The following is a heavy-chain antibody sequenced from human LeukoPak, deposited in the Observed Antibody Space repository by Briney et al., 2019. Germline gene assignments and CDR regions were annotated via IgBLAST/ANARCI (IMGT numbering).Heavy chain of an antibody. Sequence: ASVKVSCKASGYTFTSYGIIWVRQAPGQGLEWMGWISAYNGNTNYAQKLQGRVTMTTDTSTSTAYMELRGLRSDDTAVYYCARDPRVDCSSTSCYDLGGQRMDVWGKGTTVTVSS. CDR3: ARDPRVDCSSTSCYDLGGQRMDV. CDR2: ISAYNGNT. V-gene: IGHV1-18*01. J-gene: IGHJ6*04. CDR1: GYTFTSYG. D-gene: IGHD2-2*01.